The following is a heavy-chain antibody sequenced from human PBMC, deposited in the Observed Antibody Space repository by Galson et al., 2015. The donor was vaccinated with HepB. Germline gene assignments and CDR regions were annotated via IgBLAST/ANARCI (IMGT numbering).Heavy chain of an antibody. Sequence: SLRLSCAASGFTFSSYTMNWVRQAPGKGLEWVSSVSSRVNIYYADSVKGRFTISRDNAKNSLFLQMNSLRAEDTAVYYCARDYYGDYYLDYWGQGTTVTVSS. V-gene: IGHV3-21*06. CDR2: VSSRVNI. J-gene: IGHJ4*02. CDR1: GFTFSSYT. D-gene: IGHD4-17*01. CDR3: ARDYYGDYYLDY.